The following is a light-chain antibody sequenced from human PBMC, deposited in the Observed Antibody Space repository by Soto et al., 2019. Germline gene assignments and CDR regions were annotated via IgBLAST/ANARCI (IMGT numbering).Light chain of an antibody. Sequence: ESVLTQSPGTLSLSPGERATLSCRASQTVYSNYVAWYQQKPGQAPRLLMYSSSNRAAGIPDRFRGSASGTDFTLTISLLEPEDCAVYYCQQYSSAPPSLTLGGGTRVEIK. CDR1: QTVYSNY. CDR2: SSS. CDR3: QQYSSAPPSLT. V-gene: IGKV3-20*01. J-gene: IGKJ4*01.